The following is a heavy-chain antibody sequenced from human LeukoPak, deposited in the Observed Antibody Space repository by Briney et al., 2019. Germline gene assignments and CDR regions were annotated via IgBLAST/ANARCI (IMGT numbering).Heavy chain of an antibody. CDR2: IYSGGST. J-gene: IGHJ4*02. Sequence: GGSLRLSCAASGFTFSSYEMNWVRQAPGKGLEWVSVIYSGGSTYYADSVKGRFTISRDNSKNTLYLQMNSLRAEDTAVYYCAKPAGVNYYDSSGYRENIDYWGQGTLVTVSS. V-gene: IGHV3-66*02. D-gene: IGHD3-22*01. CDR3: AKPAGVNYYDSSGYRENIDY. CDR1: GFTFSSYE.